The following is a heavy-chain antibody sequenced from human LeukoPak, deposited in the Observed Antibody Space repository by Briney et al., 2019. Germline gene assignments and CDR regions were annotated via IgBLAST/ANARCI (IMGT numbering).Heavy chain of an antibody. D-gene: IGHD5-12*01. CDR1: GVSISSSYYY. CDR2: IYYSGST. V-gene: IGHV4-39*07. J-gene: IGHJ3*02. CDR3: ARAGWLPRVGAFDI. Sequence: SETLSLTCTVSGVSISSSYYYWGWLRQPPGKGLEWIGSIYYSGSTYYNPSLKSRVTISVDTSKNQFSLKLSSVTAADTAVYYCARAGWLPRVGAFDIWGQGTMVTVSS.